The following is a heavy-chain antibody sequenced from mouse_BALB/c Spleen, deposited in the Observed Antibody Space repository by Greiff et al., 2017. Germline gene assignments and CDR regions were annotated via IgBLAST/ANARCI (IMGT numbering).Heavy chain of an antibody. CDR3: TRESSSWGGFDY. J-gene: IGHJ2*01. V-gene: IGHV5-6-4*01. D-gene: IGHD1-1*01. CDR1: GFTFSSYT. CDR2: ISSGGSYT. Sequence: EVKLMESGGGLVKPGGSLKLSCAASGFTFSSYTMSWVRQTPEKRLEWVATISSGGSYTYYPDSVKGRFTISRDNAKNTLYLQMSSLKSEDTAMYYCTRESSSWGGFDYWGQGTTLTVSS.